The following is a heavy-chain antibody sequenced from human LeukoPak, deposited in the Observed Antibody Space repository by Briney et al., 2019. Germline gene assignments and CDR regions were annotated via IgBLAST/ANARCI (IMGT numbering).Heavy chain of an antibody. CDR1: GGTFSSYA. V-gene: IGHV1-69*04. CDR2: IIPILGIA. D-gene: IGHD3-22*01. J-gene: IGHJ3*02. CDR3: ARAPPHYYDSSGYYDEAFDI. Sequence: GASVKVSCKASGGTFSSYAISWVRQAPGQGLEWLGRIIPILGIANYAQKLQSKLTITADQSTSTAYMELSSLRSEVTAVYYCARAPPHYYDSSGYYDEAFDIWGQGTMVNVSS.